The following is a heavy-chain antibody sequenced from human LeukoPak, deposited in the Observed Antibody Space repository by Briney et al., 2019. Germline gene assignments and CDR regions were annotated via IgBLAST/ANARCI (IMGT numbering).Heavy chain of an antibody. J-gene: IGHJ4*02. CDR2: IYYSGST. D-gene: IGHD3-10*01. Sequence: PSETLSLTCTVSGGSISSSSYYWGWIRQPPGKGLEWIGSIYYSGSTYYNPSLKSRVTISVDTSKNQFSLKLSSVTAADTAAYYCARVKIRFGELLVWGQGTLVTVSS. CDR3: ARVKIRFGELLV. V-gene: IGHV4-39*07. CDR1: GGSISSSSYY.